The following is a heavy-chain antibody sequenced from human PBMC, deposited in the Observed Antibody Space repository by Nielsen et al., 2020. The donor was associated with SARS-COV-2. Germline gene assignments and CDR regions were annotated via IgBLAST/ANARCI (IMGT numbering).Heavy chain of an antibody. Sequence: GGSLRLSCAASGFTFSSYWMSWVRQAPGKGLEWVANIKQDGSEKYYVDSVKGRFTISRDNAKNSLYLQMNSLRAGDTAVYYCARMSTGTGSFLGAWYYYGLDVWGQGTTVTVSS. V-gene: IGHV3-7*01. CDR3: ARMSTGTGSFLGAWYYYGLDV. J-gene: IGHJ6*02. CDR1: GFTFSSYW. CDR2: IKQDGSEK. D-gene: IGHD1-1*01.